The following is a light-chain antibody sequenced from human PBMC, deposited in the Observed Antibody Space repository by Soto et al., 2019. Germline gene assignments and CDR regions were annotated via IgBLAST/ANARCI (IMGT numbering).Light chain of an antibody. CDR3: QQYGSSPIP. Sequence: EMVLTQSPATLALSPGEGATLSCRASQSVSSYLAWYQQKPGQAPRLLIYGASSRATGIPDRFSGSGSGTDFTLTISRLEPEDFAVYYCQQYGSSPIPFGQGTRREI. CDR1: QSVSSY. CDR2: GAS. J-gene: IGKJ5*01. V-gene: IGKV3-20*01.